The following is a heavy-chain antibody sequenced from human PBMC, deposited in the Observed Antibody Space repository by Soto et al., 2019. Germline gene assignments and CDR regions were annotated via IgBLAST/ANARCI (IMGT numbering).Heavy chain of an antibody. CDR2: LYASGTT. CDR3: VRGGVRDGRSMYYYNGMDV. Sequence: QVQLQESGPGLVRPSETLSLTCTVSGGSISEFYWSWIRQPARKRMECLGHIYGSASLYASGTTTHNPSLKSRITMSVDMSKNQVALKLTSVTAADTAVYYCVRGGVRDGRSMYYYNGMDVWGQGTTVTVSS. V-gene: IGHV4-4*07. CDR1: GGSISEFY. J-gene: IGHJ6*02. D-gene: IGHD3-3*01.